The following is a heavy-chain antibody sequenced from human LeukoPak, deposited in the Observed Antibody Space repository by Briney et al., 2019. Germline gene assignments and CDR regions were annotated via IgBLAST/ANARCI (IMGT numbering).Heavy chain of an antibody. CDR2: ISGSGGST. CDR1: GFTFSSYA. V-gene: IGHV3-23*01. CDR3: ARAFFYYDFWSGYWDHFDY. J-gene: IGHJ4*02. D-gene: IGHD3-3*01. Sequence: GGSLRLSCAASGFTFSSYAMSWVRQAPGKGLEWVSAISGSGGSTYYADSVKGRFTISRDNSKNTLYLQMNSLRAEDTAVYYCARAFFYYDFWSGYWDHFDYWGRGTLVTVSS.